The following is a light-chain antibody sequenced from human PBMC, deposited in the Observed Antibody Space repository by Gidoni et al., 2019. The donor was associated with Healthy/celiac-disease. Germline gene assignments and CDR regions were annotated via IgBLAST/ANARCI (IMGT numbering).Light chain of an antibody. Sequence: DLVMTQSPLSLPVTPGEPASISCRSSQSLLHSNVYNYLDWYLQKPGQSPQLLIYLGSTRDSGGPDRFSGSGSGTDFTLKISRVEAEDVGVYYCMQALQTPWTFGQGTKVEIK. CDR2: LGS. CDR3: MQALQTPWT. V-gene: IGKV2-28*01. CDR1: QSLLHSNVYNY. J-gene: IGKJ1*01.